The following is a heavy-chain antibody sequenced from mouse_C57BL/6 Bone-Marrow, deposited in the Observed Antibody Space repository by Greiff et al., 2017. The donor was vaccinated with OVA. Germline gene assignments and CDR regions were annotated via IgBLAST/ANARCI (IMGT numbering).Heavy chain of an antibody. CDR1: GYTFTDYY. D-gene: IGHD2-4*01. CDR2: INPNNGGT. V-gene: IGHV1-26*01. CDR3: ARDIYYDYDGFAY. Sequence: EVQLNHAGPELVNPMSTVKISCKASGYTFTDYYMNWVKQSHGKSLEWIGDINPNNGGTSYNQKFKGKATLTVDKSSSTAYMELRSLTSEDSAVYYCARDIYYDYDGFAYWGQGTLVTVSA. J-gene: IGHJ3*01.